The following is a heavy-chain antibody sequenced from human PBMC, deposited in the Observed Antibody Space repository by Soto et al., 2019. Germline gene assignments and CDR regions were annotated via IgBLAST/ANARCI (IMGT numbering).Heavy chain of an antibody. CDR3: ARHHVRGRTIAGAAEF. Sequence: QVQLQQWGAGLLKPSETLSLTCAVYGGSLSGYYWSWIRQPPGKALEWIGEINYSGNTNYNQSLKSRVTISVDTSQTQLFLNLSSVTAADTALYYCARHHVRGRTIAGAAEFWGQGTLVTVSS. D-gene: IGHD1-26*01. V-gene: IGHV4-34*01. J-gene: IGHJ4*02. CDR2: INYSGNT. CDR1: GGSLSGYY.